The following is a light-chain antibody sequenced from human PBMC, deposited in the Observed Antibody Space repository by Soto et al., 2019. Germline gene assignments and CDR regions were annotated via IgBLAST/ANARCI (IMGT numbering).Light chain of an antibody. Sequence: EVVLTQSSGTLSLSSGERATLSCMASQSVSASYIAWYQQTPGQALQLLIYGASNRATGIPDRFSGSGSGRDFVVTISRLAREESAVYFGQEYGSSQTFGPGTKVDIK. CDR3: QEYGSSQT. CDR2: GAS. CDR1: QSVSASY. V-gene: IGKV3-20*01. J-gene: IGKJ1*01.